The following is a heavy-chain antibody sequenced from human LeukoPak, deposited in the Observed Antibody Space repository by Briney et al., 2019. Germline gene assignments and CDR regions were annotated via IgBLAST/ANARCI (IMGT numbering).Heavy chain of an antibody. Sequence: PGGSLRLSCAASGFTFSNAWMSWVRQAPGKGLEWVSVIYSGGSTYYADSVKGRFTISRDNSKNTLYLQMNSLRAEDTAVYYCARALYGDEYIDYWGQGTLVTVSS. CDR3: ARALYGDEYIDY. CDR1: GFTFSNAW. CDR2: IYSGGST. V-gene: IGHV3-53*01. J-gene: IGHJ4*02. D-gene: IGHD4-17*01.